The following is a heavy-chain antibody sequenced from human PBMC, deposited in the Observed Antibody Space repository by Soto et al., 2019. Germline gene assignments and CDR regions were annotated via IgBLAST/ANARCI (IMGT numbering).Heavy chain of an antibody. J-gene: IGHJ2*01. CDR2: ISGRGGNT. Sequence: GSLRLSCAASGFSLREYAMSWVRQAPGRGLEWVSSISGSAISGRGGNTYYADSVRGRFTISRDTSRNTLFLHLSSVAAEDTAVYFCAKAGGVYWYFDVWGRGTLVTVSS. CDR3: AKAGGVYWYFDV. V-gene: IGHV3-23*01. CDR1: GFSLREYA. D-gene: IGHD3-3*01.